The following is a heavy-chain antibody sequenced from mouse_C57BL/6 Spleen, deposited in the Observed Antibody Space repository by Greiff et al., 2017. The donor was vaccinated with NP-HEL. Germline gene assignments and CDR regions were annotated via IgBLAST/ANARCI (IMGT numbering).Heavy chain of an antibody. D-gene: IGHD1-1*01. V-gene: IGHV1-26*01. J-gene: IGHJ2*01. Sequence: VQLQQSGPELVKPGASVKISCKASGYTFTDYYMNWVKQSHGKSLEWIGDINPNNGGTSYNQKFKGKATLTVDKSSSTAYMELRSLTSEDSAVYYCASTTVVATGRFDYWGQGTTLTVSS. CDR3: ASTTVVATGRFDY. CDR2: INPNNGGT. CDR1: GYTFTDYY.